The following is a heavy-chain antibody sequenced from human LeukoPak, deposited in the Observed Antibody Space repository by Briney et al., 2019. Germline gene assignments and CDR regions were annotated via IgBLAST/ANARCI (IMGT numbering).Heavy chain of an antibody. CDR1: GFTFSSYS. V-gene: IGHV3-21*04. CDR2: ISSSSSSGSYK. Sequence: GGSLRLSCAASGFTFSSYSMNWVRQAPGKGLEWVSTISSSSSSGSYKYYADSVKGRFTISRDNAKNSLYLQMNSLRAEDTAVYYCAKDGGLWVSAHWGDSWGRGTLVTVSS. D-gene: IGHD7-27*01. J-gene: IGHJ4*02. CDR3: AKDGGLWVSAHWGDS.